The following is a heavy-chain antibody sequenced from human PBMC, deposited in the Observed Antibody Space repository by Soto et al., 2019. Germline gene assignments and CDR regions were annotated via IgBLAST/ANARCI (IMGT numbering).Heavy chain of an antibody. CDR3: ARQVPAAIRLGWFDP. D-gene: IGHD2-2*02. CDR1: GGSISGSTYY. J-gene: IGHJ5*02. CDR2: IYYSGST. Sequence: SETLSLTCTVSGGSISGSTYYWGWIRQPPGKGLEWIGSIYYSGSTYYRPSLKSRVTISVDTSKNQFPLKLSSVTAADTAVYYCARQVPAAIRLGWFDPWGQGTLVTVSS. V-gene: IGHV4-39*01.